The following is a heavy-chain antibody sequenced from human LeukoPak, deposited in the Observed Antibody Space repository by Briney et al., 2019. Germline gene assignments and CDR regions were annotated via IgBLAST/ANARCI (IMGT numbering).Heavy chain of an antibody. D-gene: IGHD2-15*01. J-gene: IGHJ6*03. Sequence: ASVKVSCKASGYTFSNYDINWVRRATGQGLEWMGWVNPNSGNTGYAQNFQGRVTITRNTSISTAYMELSSLRSEDTAVYYCAAGYCSGGSCYSPFYYYYMDVWGKGTTVTVSS. CDR1: GYTFSNYD. CDR2: VNPNSGNT. V-gene: IGHV1-8*03. CDR3: AAGYCSGGSCYSPFYYYYMDV.